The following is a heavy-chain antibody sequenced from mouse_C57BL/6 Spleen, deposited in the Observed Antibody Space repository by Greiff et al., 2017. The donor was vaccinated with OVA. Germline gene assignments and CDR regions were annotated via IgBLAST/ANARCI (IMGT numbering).Heavy chain of an antibody. Sequence: QVQLQQPGAELVRPGTSVKLSCKASGYTFTSYWMHWVKQRPGQGLEWIGVIDPSDSYTNYNQKFKGKATLTVDTSSSTAYMQLSSLTSEDSAVYFCARSDSRAYWGQGTLVTVSA. J-gene: IGHJ3*01. D-gene: IGHD2-4*01. V-gene: IGHV1-59*01. CDR2: IDPSDSYT. CDR1: GYTFTSYW. CDR3: ARSDSRAY.